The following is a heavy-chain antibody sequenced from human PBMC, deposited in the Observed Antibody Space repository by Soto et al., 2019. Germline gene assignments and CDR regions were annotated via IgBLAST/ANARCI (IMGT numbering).Heavy chain of an antibody. J-gene: IGHJ6*02. CDR2: ISSSSSYI. CDR3: ARGAGTANGRDAYYYGMVV. V-gene: IGHV3-21*01. Sequence: EVQLVESGGGLVKPGGSLRLSCAASGFTFSSYSMNWVRKAPGKGLELVSSISSSSSYIYYADSVKGRFTISRDNAKNALYLQMNSLRAEDTAVYYCARGAGTANGRDAYYYGMVVGGQGTTVTVSS. CDR1: GFTFSSYS. D-gene: IGHD1-1*01.